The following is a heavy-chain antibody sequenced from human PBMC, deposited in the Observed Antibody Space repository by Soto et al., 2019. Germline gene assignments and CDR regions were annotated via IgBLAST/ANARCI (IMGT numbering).Heavy chain of an antibody. CDR2: IERDDYDK. V-gene: IGHV2-70*13. CDR1: GFSPTSPGMC. Sequence: SGPTLVNPTETLALTCTFSGFSPTSPGMCVSWIRQPPGKALECLALIERDDYDKYYSTSLKTRLTISKDTRKNQVVLTMANMDPADTGTYYCARSIRGPRRFNGMDVWGQGNTVTVSS. CDR3: ARSIRGPRRFNGMDV. J-gene: IGHJ6*02. D-gene: IGHD1-20*01.